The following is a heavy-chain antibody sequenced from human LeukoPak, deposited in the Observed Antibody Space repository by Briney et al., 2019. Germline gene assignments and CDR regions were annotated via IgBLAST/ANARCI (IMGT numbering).Heavy chain of an antibody. Sequence: GRSLRLSCAASGFTFDDYAMHWVRHAPGKGLEWVSGISWNSGSIGYADSVKGRFTISRDNAKNSLYLQMNSLRAEDTALYYCAKSTGGAVYYYYGMDVWGQGTTVTVSS. D-gene: IGHD2-2*01. CDR1: GFTFDDYA. J-gene: IGHJ6*02. CDR2: ISWNSGSI. CDR3: AKSTGGAVYYYYGMDV. V-gene: IGHV3-9*01.